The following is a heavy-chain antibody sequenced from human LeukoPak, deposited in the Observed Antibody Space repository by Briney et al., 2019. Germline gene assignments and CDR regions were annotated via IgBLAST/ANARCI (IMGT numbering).Heavy chain of an antibody. Sequence: KPGGSLRLSCAASGFTFSSYSMNWVRQAPGKGLEWVSSISSSSSYIYYADSVKGRFTISRDNAKNSLYLQMNSLRAEDTAVYYCARGEAYCGGDSYSEYFQHWGQGTLVTVSS. CDR2: ISSSSSYI. J-gene: IGHJ1*01. CDR1: GFTFSSYS. V-gene: IGHV3-21*01. D-gene: IGHD2-21*01. CDR3: ARGEAYCGGDSYSEYFQH.